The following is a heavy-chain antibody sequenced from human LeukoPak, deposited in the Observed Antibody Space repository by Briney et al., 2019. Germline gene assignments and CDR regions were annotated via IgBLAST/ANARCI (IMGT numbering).Heavy chain of an antibody. CDR2: IYYSGST. V-gene: IGHV4-31*03. CDR3: ARDLDGDSDAFDI. CDR1: GGSISSGGYS. D-gene: IGHD4-17*01. J-gene: IGHJ3*02. Sequence: SQTLSLTCTVSGGSISSGGYSWSWIRQHPGKGLEWIGYIYYSGSTYYNPSLKSRVTISVDTSKNQFSLKLSSVTAADTAVYYCARDLDGDSDAFDIWGQGTMVTVSS.